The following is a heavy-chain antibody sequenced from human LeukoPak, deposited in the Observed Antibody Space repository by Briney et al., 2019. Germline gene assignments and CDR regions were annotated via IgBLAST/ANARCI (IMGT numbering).Heavy chain of an antibody. CDR2: ISGSDDNT. Sequence: GGSLRLSCAASGFTFNNYAMSWVRQAPGKGLEWVSTISGSDDNTYYADSVKGRFTISRDISKNTLYLRMNSLRADDTAVYYCANDFGHWGQGTLVTVSS. J-gene: IGHJ4*02. CDR3: ANDFGH. CDR1: GFTFNNYA. V-gene: IGHV3-23*01.